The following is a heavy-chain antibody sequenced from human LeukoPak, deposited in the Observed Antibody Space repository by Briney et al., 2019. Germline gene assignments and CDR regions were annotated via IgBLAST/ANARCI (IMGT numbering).Heavy chain of an antibody. Sequence: SETLSLTCTVSGYSISSGYYWGWIRQPPGKGLEWIGSIYHSGSTYYNPSLKSRVTISVGTSKNQFSLKLSSVTAADTAVYYCARHQQLRAAFDIWGQGTMVTVSS. CDR2: IYHSGST. J-gene: IGHJ3*02. V-gene: IGHV4-38-2*02. CDR1: GYSISSGYY. CDR3: ARHQQLRAAFDI. D-gene: IGHD2-2*01.